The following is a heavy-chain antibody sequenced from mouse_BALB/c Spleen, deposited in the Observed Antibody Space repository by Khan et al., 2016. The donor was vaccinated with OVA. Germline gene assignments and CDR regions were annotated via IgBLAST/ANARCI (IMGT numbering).Heavy chain of an antibody. J-gene: IGHJ4*01. CDR3: ARDGSRYNYAMDY. CDR1: GYSITSGYA. D-gene: IGHD2-3*01. V-gene: IGHV3-2*02. Sequence: EVQLQESGPGLVKPSQSLSLTCTVTGYSITSGYAWNWIRQFPGNKLEWMGYISYSGSTNYNPALKSRISITRDTSKNQFFLQLNSVTTEDTATYYCARDGSRYNYAMDYWGQGTSVTVSS. CDR2: ISYSGST.